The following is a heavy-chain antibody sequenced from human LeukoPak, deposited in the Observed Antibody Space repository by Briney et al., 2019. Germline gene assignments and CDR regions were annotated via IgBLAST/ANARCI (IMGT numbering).Heavy chain of an antibody. CDR3: ATVVFDPQLPPRNYYFDY. J-gene: IGHJ4*02. CDR1: GYTLTKFS. CDR2: FDPADGKT. V-gene: IGHV1-24*01. D-gene: IGHD3-9*01. Sequence: ASVKVSCKVCGYTLTKFSVHWVRQAPGKGLEWMGGFDPADGKTIYAQKFQGRVTMTEDTSTDTAYMELSSLRSEDTAVYYCATVVFDPQLPPRNYYFDYWGQGTLVTVSS.